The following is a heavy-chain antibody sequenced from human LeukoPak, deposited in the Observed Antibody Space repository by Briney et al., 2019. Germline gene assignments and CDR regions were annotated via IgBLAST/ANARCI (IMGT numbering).Heavy chain of an antibody. V-gene: IGHV3-30-3*01. CDR1: GFTFSTYA. CDR2: ISYDGSSK. J-gene: IGHJ4*02. Sequence: GGSLRLSCAASGFTFSTYAMHWVRHAPGKGLEWVAVISYDGSSKYYADSVKGRFTISRDNSKNTLYLQMNSLRDEDSAVYYCARDQGIFDYWGQGTLVTVSS. CDR3: ARDQGIFDY.